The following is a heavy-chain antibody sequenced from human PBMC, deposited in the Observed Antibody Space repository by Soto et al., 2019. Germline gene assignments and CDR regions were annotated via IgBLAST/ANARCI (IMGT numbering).Heavy chain of an antibody. J-gene: IGHJ6*02. CDR2: FYPGDSDI. CDR3: ARLAGSPSVMDV. Sequence: GESLKISCKGSGFSFTTYWIAWVRQMPEKGLEWMGIFYPGDSDIRYSPSFQGQVSISADRSITTAYLQWSSLKASDTAIYYCARLAGSPSVMDVWGLGTTVIVSS. D-gene: IGHD6-25*01. V-gene: IGHV5-51*01. CDR1: GFSFTTYW.